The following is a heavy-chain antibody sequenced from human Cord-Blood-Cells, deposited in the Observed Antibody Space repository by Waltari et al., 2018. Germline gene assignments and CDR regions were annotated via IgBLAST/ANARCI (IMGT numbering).Heavy chain of an antibody. J-gene: IGHJ4*02. D-gene: IGHD4-17*01. Sequence: QVQLQESGPGLVKPSETLSLTCTVSGGSISSYYWSWIRQPPGKGLAWIGYIYYSGSTNSNPSLKSRVTISVDTSKNQFSLKLSSVTAADTAVYYCARQRNGDYVFDYWGQGTLVTVSS. CDR2: IYYSGST. V-gene: IGHV4-59*08. CDR3: ARQRNGDYVFDY. CDR1: GGSISSYY.